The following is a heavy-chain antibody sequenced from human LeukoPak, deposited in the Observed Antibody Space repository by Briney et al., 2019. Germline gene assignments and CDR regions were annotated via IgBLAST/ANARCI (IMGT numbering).Heavy chain of an antibody. CDR2: ISASGGST. D-gene: IGHD2/OR15-2a*01. V-gene: IGHV3-23*01. Sequence: PGGSLRLSCAASGFTFSNYGMHWVRQAPGKGLEWVSGISASGGSTYYADSVKGRFTISRDNSKNTLYLQMNSLRAEDTAIYYCAKYVSAKGPPYGLDVWGQGTTVTVSS. J-gene: IGHJ6*02. CDR1: GFTFSNYG. CDR3: AKYVSAKGPPYGLDV.